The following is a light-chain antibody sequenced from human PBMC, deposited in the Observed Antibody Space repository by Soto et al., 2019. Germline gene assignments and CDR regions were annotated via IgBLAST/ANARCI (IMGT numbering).Light chain of an antibody. CDR1: QGIGND. J-gene: IGKJ4*01. CDR3: LQDYNFPLS. V-gene: IGKV1-6*01. Sequence: AIQMTQSPSSLSASVGDRVTITCRASQGIGNDLAWYQQRPGKAPKLLIYAASSLQSGVPSRFSGSESGTDFTLTISSLQPGDFATYYCLQDYNFPLSFGGETKVEIK. CDR2: AAS.